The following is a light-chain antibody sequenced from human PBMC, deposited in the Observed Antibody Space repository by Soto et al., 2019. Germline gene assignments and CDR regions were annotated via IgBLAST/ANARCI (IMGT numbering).Light chain of an antibody. CDR1: QSISSW. CDR3: QQYNRLYT. J-gene: IGKJ2*01. CDR2: KAS. V-gene: IGKV1-5*03. Sequence: DIQMTQSPSTLSASVGDRVTITCLASQSISSWLAWYQQKPGKAPKLLIYKASSLESGVPSRFSGSGSGTEFTLPISSLQPDDFATYYCQQYNRLYTFGQGTKLEIK.